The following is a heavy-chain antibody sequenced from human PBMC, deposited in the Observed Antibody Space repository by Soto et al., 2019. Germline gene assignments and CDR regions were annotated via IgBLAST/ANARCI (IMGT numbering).Heavy chain of an antibody. V-gene: IGHV4-4*07. Sequence: QVQVQESGPGLVKPSETLSLTCTVSGGSISSYYVSWIRQSAGTGLEWLGRIDTSGTTTYNPSLKSRVTMSVDASKSQFSLNLSSVTAADTAVYYCARGPRGYVYYHGMDVWGQGTTVTVSS. D-gene: IGHD3-16*01. CDR1: GGSISSYY. CDR2: IDTSGTT. J-gene: IGHJ6*02. CDR3: ARGPRGYVYYHGMDV.